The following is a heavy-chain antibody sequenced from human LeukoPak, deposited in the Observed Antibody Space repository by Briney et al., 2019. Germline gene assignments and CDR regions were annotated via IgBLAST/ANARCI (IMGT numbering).Heavy chain of an antibody. V-gene: IGHV4-61*02. Sequence: SETLSLTCTVSGGSISSGSYYWSWIRQPAGKGLEWIGRIYTSGSTNYNPSLKSRVTISVDTSKNQFSLKLSSVTAADTAVYYCARDWSEYSSSHTFDPWGQGTLVTVSS. J-gene: IGHJ5*02. D-gene: IGHD6-6*01. CDR3: ARDWSEYSSSHTFDP. CDR1: GGSISSGSYY. CDR2: IYTSGST.